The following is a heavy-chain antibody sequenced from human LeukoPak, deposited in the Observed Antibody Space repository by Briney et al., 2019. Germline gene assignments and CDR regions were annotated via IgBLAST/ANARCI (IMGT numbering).Heavy chain of an antibody. CDR2: ISGSGGST. Sequence: GGTLRLSCAASGFTFSSYGTSWVRQAPGKGLEWVSAISGSGGSTYYADSVKGRFTISRDNSKNTLYLQMNSLRAEDTAVYYCAKEFWFGDLFFDYWGQGTLVTVSS. J-gene: IGHJ4*02. V-gene: IGHV3-23*01. CDR3: AKEFWFGDLFFDY. CDR1: GFTFSSYG. D-gene: IGHD3-10*01.